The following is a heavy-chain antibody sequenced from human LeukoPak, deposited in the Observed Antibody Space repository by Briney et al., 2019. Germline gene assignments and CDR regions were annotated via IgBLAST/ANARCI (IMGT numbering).Heavy chain of an antibody. CDR2: IDGDGSST. Sequence: GGSLRLSCAASGSTFSSYWMQWVRQAPGKGLVWVSRIDGDGSSTNYADSVKGRFTISRDNAKNTLYLQMNSLRAEDTAVYYCARGYSGYFYYWGQGTLVTVSS. V-gene: IGHV3-74*01. D-gene: IGHD5-12*01. CDR1: GSTFSSYW. CDR3: ARGYSGYFYY. J-gene: IGHJ4*02.